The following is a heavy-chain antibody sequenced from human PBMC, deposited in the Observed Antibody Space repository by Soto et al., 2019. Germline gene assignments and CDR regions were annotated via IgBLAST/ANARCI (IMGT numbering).Heavy chain of an antibody. CDR3: VGYDIRTAFDS. J-gene: IGHJ4*02. D-gene: IGHD3-9*01. CDR1: GASVSSGDYY. CDR2: IYYSGDT. Sequence: QVQLQESAPGLVKASETLSLTCTVSGASVSSGDYYWSWMRQPPGKGLEWIGYIYYSGDTNYNPSLRGRVTISLDASKRTFSLRLNSVTAADTAMYYCVGYDIRTAFDSWGQGTLVPVSS. V-gene: IGHV4-30-4*01.